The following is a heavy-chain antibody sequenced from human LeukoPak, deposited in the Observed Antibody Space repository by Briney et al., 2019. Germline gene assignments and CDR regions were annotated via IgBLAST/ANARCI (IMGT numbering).Heavy chain of an antibody. Sequence: SETLSLTCSDSGGSINGYSWGWVRQAPGKGLECIGYMFDRGSPNHHPSLQNRVTTSVDTSKNEFYLRLTSVTAADTAVYYCARRIQLWSYWHFDLWGRGTLVTVSS. D-gene: IGHD5-18*01. J-gene: IGHJ2*01. CDR2: MFDRGSP. V-gene: IGHV4-4*09. CDR1: GGSINGYS. CDR3: ARRIQLWSYWHFDL.